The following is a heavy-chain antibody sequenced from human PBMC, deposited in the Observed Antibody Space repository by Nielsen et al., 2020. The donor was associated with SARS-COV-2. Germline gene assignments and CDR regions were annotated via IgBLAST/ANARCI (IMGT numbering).Heavy chain of an antibody. J-gene: IGHJ4*02. V-gene: IGHV3-9*01. D-gene: IGHD6-13*01. CDR2: ISWNSGSI. CDR3: AKVEAAGNLDY. CDR1: GFTFSSYS. Sequence: GGSLRLSCAASGFTFSSYSMNWVRQAPGKGLEWVSGISWNSGSIGYADSVKGRFTISRDNAKNSLYLQMNSLRAEDTALYYCAKVEAAGNLDYWGQGTLVTVSS.